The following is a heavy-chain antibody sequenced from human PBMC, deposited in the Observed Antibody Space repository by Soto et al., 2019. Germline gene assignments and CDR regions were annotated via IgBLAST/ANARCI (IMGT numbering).Heavy chain of an antibody. CDR2: TYYRSKWYN. CDR1: GDSVSSNSAA. Sequence: SQTLSLTCAISGDSVSSNSAAWNWIRQSPSRGLEWLGRTYYRSKWYNDCAVSVKSRITINPDTSKNQFSLQLNSVTPEDTAVYYCAREPSIAAPLFYYYYGMDVWGQGTKVTVSS. J-gene: IGHJ6*02. V-gene: IGHV6-1*01. D-gene: IGHD6-6*01. CDR3: AREPSIAAPLFYYYYGMDV.